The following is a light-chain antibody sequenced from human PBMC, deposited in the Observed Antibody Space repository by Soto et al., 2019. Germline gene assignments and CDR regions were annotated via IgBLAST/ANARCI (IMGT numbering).Light chain of an antibody. V-gene: IGLV6-57*04. Sequence: NFILTQPHSMSESPGKTITISCTRISGSIASHYVQWYQQRPGSAPTTVIYEDKRRPSGVPDRFSGSIDSSSNSASLTISGLEAGDEADYYCQSYNTSDHWVFGGGTKVTVL. J-gene: IGLJ3*02. CDR2: EDK. CDR1: SGSIASHY. CDR3: QSYNTSDHWV.